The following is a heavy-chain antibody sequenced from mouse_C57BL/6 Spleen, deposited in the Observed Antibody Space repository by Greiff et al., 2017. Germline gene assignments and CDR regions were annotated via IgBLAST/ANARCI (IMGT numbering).Heavy chain of an antibody. J-gene: IGHJ4*01. V-gene: IGHV3-6*01. CDR1: GYSITSGYY. CDR3: ARVAGYYAMDY. CDR2: ISYDGSN. Sequence: VQLQQSGPGLVKPSQSLSLTCSVTGYSITSGYYWNWIRQFPGNKLEWMGYISYDGSNNYNPSLKNRISITRDTSKNQFFLKLNSVTTEDTATYYCARVAGYYAMDYWGQGTSVTVSS.